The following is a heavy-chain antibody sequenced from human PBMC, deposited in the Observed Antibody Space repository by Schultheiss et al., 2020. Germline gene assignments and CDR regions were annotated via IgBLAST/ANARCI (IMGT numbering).Heavy chain of an antibody. CDR1: GYTFTGYY. Sequence: AAVKVSCKASGYTFTGYYMHWVRQAPGQGLEWMGWINPNSGGTNYAQKFQGWVTMTRDTSISTAYMELSRLRSDDTAVYYCARALGATPAGGLLGMDVWGQGTTVTVSS. J-gene: IGHJ6*02. CDR2: INPNSGGT. D-gene: IGHD1-26*01. V-gene: IGHV1-2*04. CDR3: ARALGATPAGGLLGMDV.